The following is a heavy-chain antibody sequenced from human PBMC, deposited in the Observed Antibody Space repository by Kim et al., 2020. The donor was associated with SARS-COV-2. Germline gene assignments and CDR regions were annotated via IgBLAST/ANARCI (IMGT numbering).Heavy chain of an antibody. Sequence: GGSLRLSCAASGFTFSSYGMHWVRQAPGKGLEWVAVISYDGSNKYYADSVKGRFTISRDNSKNTLYLQMNSLRAEDTAVYYCAKDGGKSFRPGYDYGMDVWGQGTTVTVSS. CDR1: GFTFSSYG. V-gene: IGHV3-30*18. J-gene: IGHJ6*02. D-gene: IGHD2-21*01. CDR2: ISYDGSNK. CDR3: AKDGGKSFRPGYDYGMDV.